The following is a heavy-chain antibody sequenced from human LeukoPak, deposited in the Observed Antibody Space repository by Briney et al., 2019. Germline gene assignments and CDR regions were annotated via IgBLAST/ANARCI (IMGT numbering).Heavy chain of an antibody. Sequence: GGSLRLSCAASGFTFSSYAMSWVRQAPGKGLEWVSATSGPGGSRDYADSVKGRFTISRDNSKNTLYLQMNSLRAEDTARYYCAKKVGLVSAPLYYFDLWGQGTLVTVSS. V-gene: IGHV3-23*01. CDR2: TSGPGGSR. D-gene: IGHD6-6*01. CDR1: GFTFSSYA. J-gene: IGHJ4*02. CDR3: AKKVGLVSAPLYYFDL.